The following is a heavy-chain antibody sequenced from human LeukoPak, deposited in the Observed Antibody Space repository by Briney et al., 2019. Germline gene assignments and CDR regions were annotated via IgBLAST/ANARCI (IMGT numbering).Heavy chain of an antibody. CDR3: AKVVGATIFRIKGHYFDY. Sequence: SVKVSCKASGGTFSSYAISWVRQAPGQGLEWMGGIIPIFGTANYAQKFQGRVTITADKSTSTAYMELSSLRSEDTAVYYCAKVVGATIFRIKGHYFDYWGQGTLVTVSS. D-gene: IGHD1-26*01. CDR2: IIPIFGTA. J-gene: IGHJ4*02. CDR1: GGTFSSYA. V-gene: IGHV1-69*06.